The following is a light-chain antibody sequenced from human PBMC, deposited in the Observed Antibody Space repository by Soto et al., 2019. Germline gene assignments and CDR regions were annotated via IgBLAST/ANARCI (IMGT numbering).Light chain of an antibody. V-gene: IGKV3-20*01. CDR3: QQYRSSPLT. CDR2: GAS. Sequence: EVVMRQSPATLSVSPGEGATLSCRASQSVSLTALAWYQHKPGQAPGLLIHGASFRATGIPHRFSGSGAGTDFTLTISSMESEDDAVYYCQQYRSSPLTFGGGTKVDI. CDR1: QSVSLTA. J-gene: IGKJ4*01.